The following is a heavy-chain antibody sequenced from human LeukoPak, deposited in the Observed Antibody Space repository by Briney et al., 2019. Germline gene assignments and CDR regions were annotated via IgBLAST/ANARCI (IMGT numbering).Heavy chain of an antibody. CDR2: ISWNSGSI. CDR3: AKVDSSGWDYFDY. J-gene: IGHJ4*02. D-gene: IGHD6-19*01. Sequence: PGRSLRLSCAASGFTFDDYAMHWVRQTPGKGLEWLSGISWNSGSIGYADSVKGRFTISRDNAKNSLYLQMNSLRAEDTALYYCAKVDSSGWDYFDYWGQGTLVTVSS. CDR1: GFTFDDYA. V-gene: IGHV3-9*01.